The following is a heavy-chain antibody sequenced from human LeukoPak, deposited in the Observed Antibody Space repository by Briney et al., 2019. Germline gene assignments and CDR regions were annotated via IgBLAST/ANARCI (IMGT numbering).Heavy chain of an antibody. V-gene: IGHV3-23*01. Sequence: AGGSLRLSCAASGFAFSTYAMSWVRQAPGKGLEWVSGIRSSGVSTYYADSVKGRFTISRDNSKNTLYLQMNSLRAEDTAVYYCAKVTYPYGDNSFDYWGQGTLVTVSS. J-gene: IGHJ4*02. CDR3: AKVTYPYGDNSFDY. D-gene: IGHD4-17*01. CDR1: GFAFSTYA. CDR2: IRSSGVST.